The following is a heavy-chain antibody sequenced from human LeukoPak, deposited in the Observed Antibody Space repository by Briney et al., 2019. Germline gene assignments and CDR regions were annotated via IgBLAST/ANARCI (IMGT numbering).Heavy chain of an antibody. J-gene: IGHJ4*02. CDR2: INGDGSST. Sequence: GGSLRLSCAASGFTFSSYWMHWVRQAPGKGLVWVSRINGDGSSTSYADSVKGRFTISRDNAKNTLYLQMNSLRAEDTAVYYCAREGGSGSYLEYWGQGTLVTVSS. D-gene: IGHD3-10*01. V-gene: IGHV3-74*01. CDR3: AREGGSGSYLEY. CDR1: GFTFSSYW.